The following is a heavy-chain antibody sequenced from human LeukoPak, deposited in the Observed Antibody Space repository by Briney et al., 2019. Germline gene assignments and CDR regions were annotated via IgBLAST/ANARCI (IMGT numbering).Heavy chain of an antibody. D-gene: IGHD5-18*01. Sequence: SPEALSLTCSVSGGTLNSFYWSWIRQPPGKGLEYIGYVYYTGNTKYKPSLRSRVTMSADTSKNQFSLKLSSVTAADTAVYYCARLRGYSYGIDYWGQGTLVTVSS. CDR2: VYYTGNT. CDR1: GGTLNSFY. V-gene: IGHV4-59*08. J-gene: IGHJ4*02. CDR3: ARLRGYSYGIDY.